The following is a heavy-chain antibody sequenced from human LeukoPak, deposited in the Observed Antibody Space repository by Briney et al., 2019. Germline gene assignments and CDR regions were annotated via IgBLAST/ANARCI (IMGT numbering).Heavy chain of an antibody. CDR1: GGSISGYS. Sequence: PSETLSLTCTVSGGSISGYSWSWLRQPAGKGLEWIGRIFPSGITNYNPSLKSRVTMSLDTSKNQFSLKVSSVTAADTAVYYCARGQSGYYDYWGQGTLGTVS. D-gene: IGHD3-3*01. CDR3: ARGQSGYYDY. J-gene: IGHJ4*02. V-gene: IGHV4-4*07. CDR2: IFPSGIT.